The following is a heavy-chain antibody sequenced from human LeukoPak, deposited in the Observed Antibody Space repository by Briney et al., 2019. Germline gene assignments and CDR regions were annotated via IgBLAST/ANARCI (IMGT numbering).Heavy chain of an antibody. Sequence: PSETLSLTCTVSGGSISSSSYYWGWIRQPPGTGREWIGSIYYSGSTYYNPSLKSRVTISVDTSKNQFSLKLSSVTAADTAVYYCARHSGGPFDYWGQGTLVTVSS. CDR3: ARHSGGPFDY. D-gene: IGHD2-15*01. CDR1: GGSISSSSYY. V-gene: IGHV4-39*01. J-gene: IGHJ4*02. CDR2: IYYSGST.